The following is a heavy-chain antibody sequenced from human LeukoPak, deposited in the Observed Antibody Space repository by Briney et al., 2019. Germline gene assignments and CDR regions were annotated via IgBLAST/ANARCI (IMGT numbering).Heavy chain of an antibody. CDR1: GYTFTGYY. CDR3: ARAGGGLDY. Sequence: ASVKVSCKASGYTFTGYYMHWVRQAPGQGLEWMGWINPNTGGTNYAQRFQGRVTMARETSISTAYMELSRLRSDDTAVYYCARAGGGLDYWGQGTLVTVPS. V-gene: IGHV1-2*02. CDR2: INPNTGGT. J-gene: IGHJ4*02. D-gene: IGHD3-16*01.